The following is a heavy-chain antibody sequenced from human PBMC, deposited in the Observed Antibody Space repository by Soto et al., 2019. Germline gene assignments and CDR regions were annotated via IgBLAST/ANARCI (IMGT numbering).Heavy chain of an antibody. D-gene: IGHD3-10*01. V-gene: IGHV4-31*03. Sequence: PSETLSLTCSVSDDSFSGDDYFWSWIRQHPGKGLEWIGYIHYSGTTYFLPSLKSRLTMSVDTSKNQFSLNLRSVTAADTAVYYCARFALGPDHFYGFDVWGQGTTVTSP. CDR1: DDSFSGDDYF. CDR3: ARFALGPDHFYGFDV. J-gene: IGHJ6*02. CDR2: IHYSGTT.